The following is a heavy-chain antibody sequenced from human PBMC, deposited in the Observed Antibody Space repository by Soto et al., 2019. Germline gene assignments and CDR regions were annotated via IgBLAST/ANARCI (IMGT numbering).Heavy chain of an antibody. V-gene: IGHV4-31*03. CDR1: GGSISSAGYY. CDR2: IYHSGNT. CDR3: ARELARAWYFDL. J-gene: IGHJ2*01. Sequence: QVQLQESGPGLVKPSHTLSLTCTVSGGSISSAGYYWSWIRQHPGKGLEWIGYIYHSGNTYYNPSLKSRVTISVDTSKNQFSLKLSSVTAADTAVYYCARELARAWYFDLWGRGTLVTVSS.